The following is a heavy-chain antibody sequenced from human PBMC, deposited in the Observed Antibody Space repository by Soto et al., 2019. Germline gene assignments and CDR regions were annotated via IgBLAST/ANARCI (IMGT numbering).Heavy chain of an antibody. CDR3: AKETGSQVDY. D-gene: IGHD6-19*01. Sequence: QVQLVESGGGVVQPGRSLRLSCAASGFTFSRHGMHWVRQAPGKGLEWVELISYDGSNKYYADSVKGRFTISRDNSKNPLFLQMNSLRAEDTAVYYCAKETGSQVDYGGQGTLVTVSS. CDR2: ISYDGSNK. CDR1: GFTFSRHG. V-gene: IGHV3-30*18. J-gene: IGHJ4*02.